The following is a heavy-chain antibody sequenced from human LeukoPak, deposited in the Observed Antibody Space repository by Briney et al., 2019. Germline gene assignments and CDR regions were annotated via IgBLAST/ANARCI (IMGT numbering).Heavy chain of an antibody. CDR2: IYYSGST. V-gene: IGHV4-59*01. CDR3: ARVLATVTTKRAFDI. D-gene: IGHD4-17*01. CDR1: GGSISSYY. J-gene: IGHJ3*02. Sequence: SETLSLTCPVSGGSISSYYWSWIRQPPGKGLEWIGYIYYSGSTNYNPSLKSRVTISVDTSKNQFSLKLSSVTAADTAVYYCARVLATVTTKRAFDIWGQGTMVTVSS.